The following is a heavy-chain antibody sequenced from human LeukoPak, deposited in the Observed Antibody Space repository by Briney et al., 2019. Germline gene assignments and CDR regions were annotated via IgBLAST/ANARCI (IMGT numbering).Heavy chain of an antibody. J-gene: IGHJ4*02. CDR3: AREEGGPGDY. CDR2: IYTSGGT. Sequence: PSETLSLTCTVSGGSISSGSYYWSWIRQPAGNGLEWIGRIYTSGGTNYNPSLKSRVTISVDTSKNQFSLKLSSVTAADTAVYYCAREEGGPGDYWGQGTLVTVSS. D-gene: IGHD2-15*01. CDR1: GGSISSGSYY. V-gene: IGHV4-61*02.